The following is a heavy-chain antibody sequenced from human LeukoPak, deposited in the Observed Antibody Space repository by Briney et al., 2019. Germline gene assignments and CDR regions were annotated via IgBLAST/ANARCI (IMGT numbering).Heavy chain of an antibody. CDR1: GGSFSGYY. CDR3: ARHRGRITMVRGVDHANNWFDP. V-gene: IGHV4-34*01. J-gene: IGHJ5*02. CDR2: VYHSGST. D-gene: IGHD3-10*01. Sequence: SETLSLTCAVYGGSFSGYYWSWIRQPPGKGLEWIGEVYHSGSTNYNPSLKSRVTISVETSKHQLSLKLSSVTAADTAVYYCARHRGRITMVRGVDHANNWFDPWGQGTLVTVS.